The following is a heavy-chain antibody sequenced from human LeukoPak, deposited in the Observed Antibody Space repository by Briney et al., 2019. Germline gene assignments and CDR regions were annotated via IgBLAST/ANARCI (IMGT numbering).Heavy chain of an antibody. J-gene: IGHJ4*02. CDR1: GFTFSSYS. Sequence: PGGSLRLSCAASGFTFSSYSMNWVRQAPGKGLEWVANIKQDGSEKYYVDSVKGRFTISRDNAKNSLYLQMNSLRAEDTAVYYCAGDYYFDYWGQGTLVTVSS. V-gene: IGHV3-7*03. CDR3: AGDYYFDY. CDR2: IKQDGSEK.